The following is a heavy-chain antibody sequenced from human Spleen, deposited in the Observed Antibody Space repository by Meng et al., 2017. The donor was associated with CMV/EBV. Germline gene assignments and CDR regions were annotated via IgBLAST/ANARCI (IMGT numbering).Heavy chain of an antibody. CDR1: GGYISSYY. Sequence: QLQGAVPGLVNPSETLLLPCTVSGGYISSYYWRWIRQPGGKGLEWIGRIYTSGSTNYNPSLKSRVTMSVDTSKNQFSLKLSSVTAADTAVYYCARDYYDSSGLDYWGQGTLVTVSS. D-gene: IGHD3-22*01. CDR2: IYTSGST. CDR3: ARDYYDSSGLDY. J-gene: IGHJ4*02. V-gene: IGHV4-4*07.